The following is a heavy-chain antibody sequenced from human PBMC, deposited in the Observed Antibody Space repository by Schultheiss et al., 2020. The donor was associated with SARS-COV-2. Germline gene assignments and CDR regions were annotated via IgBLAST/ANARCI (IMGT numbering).Heavy chain of an antibody. V-gene: IGHV4-34*01. J-gene: IGHJ4*02. Sequence: SQTLSLTCAVYGGSFSGYYWSWIRQPPGKGLEWIGKIHHSGSTYYNPSLKSRVTISVDTSKNQFSLKLSSVTAADTAVYYCARVNYYDSSGYYYFDYWGQGTLVTVSS. CDR1: GGSFSGYY. D-gene: IGHD3-22*01. CDR2: IHHSGST. CDR3: ARVNYYDSSGYYYFDY.